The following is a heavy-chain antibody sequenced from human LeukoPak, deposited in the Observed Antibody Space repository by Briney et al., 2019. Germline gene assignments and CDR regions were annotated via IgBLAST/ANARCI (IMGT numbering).Heavy chain of an antibody. CDR3: ARAPSEIGGYYPEYFRH. D-gene: IGHD3-22*01. CDR1: GFTFSSYW. V-gene: IGHV3-74*01. J-gene: IGHJ1*01. Sequence: GGSLRLSCAASGFTFSSYWMHWVRQVPGKGLVWVSRIKSDGSTNYADSVKGRFTISRDNTKNTVSLQMNSLRAEDTGVYYCARAPSEIGGYYPEYFRHWGQGTLVTVSS. CDR2: IKSDGST.